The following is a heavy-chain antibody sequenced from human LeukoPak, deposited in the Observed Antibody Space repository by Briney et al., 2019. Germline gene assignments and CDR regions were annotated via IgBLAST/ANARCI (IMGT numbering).Heavy chain of an antibody. J-gene: IGHJ4*02. D-gene: IGHD6-13*01. CDR1: GLTFSNSW. CDR3: ARDVAAGSFDY. V-gene: IGHV3-74*01. CDR2: INNDGSST. Sequence: GGSLRLSCAASGLTFSNSWMHWVRQAPGKGLVWVSRINNDGSSTTYAGSVKGRFTISRDNSKNTLSLQMNSLRAEDTAVYYCARDVAAGSFDYWGQGTLVTVSS.